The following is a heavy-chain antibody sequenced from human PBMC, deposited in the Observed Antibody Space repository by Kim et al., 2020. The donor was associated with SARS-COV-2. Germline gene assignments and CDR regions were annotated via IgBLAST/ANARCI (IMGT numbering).Heavy chain of an antibody. D-gene: IGHD3-10*01. CDR3: ARDGGGSGIRPPYGMDV. V-gene: IGHV1-46*01. CDR1: GYTFTSYY. CDR2: INPSGGST. J-gene: IGHJ6*02. Sequence: ASVKVSCKASGYTFTSYYMHWVRQAPGQGLEWMGIINPSGGSTSYAQKFQGRVTMTRDTSTSTVYMELSSLRSEDTAVYYCARDGGGSGIRPPYGMDVWGQGTTVTVSS.